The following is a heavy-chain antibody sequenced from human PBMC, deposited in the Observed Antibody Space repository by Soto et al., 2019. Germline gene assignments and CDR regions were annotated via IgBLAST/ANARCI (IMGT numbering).Heavy chain of an antibody. D-gene: IGHD5-12*01. CDR2: IWYDGSNM. J-gene: IGHJ6*02. CDR1: RFAFSSDG. V-gene: IGHV3-33*01. Sequence: QVQLVESGGGVVQPGRSLRLSCAESRFAFSSDGMHWVRQAPGKGLEWVALIWYDGSNMYYADSVKGRFTISRDNSKNMLFLHMNSLRAEDTAVYFCARDESPYGYYSHSYGMDVWGQGTTVSVSS. CDR3: ARDESPYGYYSHSYGMDV.